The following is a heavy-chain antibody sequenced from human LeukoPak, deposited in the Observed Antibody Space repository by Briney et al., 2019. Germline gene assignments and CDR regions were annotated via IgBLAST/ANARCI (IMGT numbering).Heavy chain of an antibody. V-gene: IGHV4-34*01. CDR3: ARVKDDFWSGYYGYYYYYYMDV. CDR1: GGSFSGYY. CDR2: IYYSGST. J-gene: IGHJ6*03. D-gene: IGHD3-3*01. Sequence: SETLSLTCAVYGGSFSGYYWGWIRQPPGKGLEWIGSIYYSGSTYYNPSLKSRVTISVDTSKNQFSLKLSSVTAADTAVYYCARVKDDFWSGYYGYYYYYYMDVWGKGTTVTVSS.